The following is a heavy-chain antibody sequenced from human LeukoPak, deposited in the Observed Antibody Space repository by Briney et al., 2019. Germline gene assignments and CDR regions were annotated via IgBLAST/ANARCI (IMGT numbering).Heavy chain of an antibody. D-gene: IGHD2/OR15-2a*01. J-gene: IGHJ4*02. CDR3: AKGYTISSMLAFDY. CDR1: GFTFSSYA. Sequence: GGSLRLSCAASGFTFSSYAMSWVPQAPGKGLEWISTISGGGDSTYYPDSVKGRFTISRDNSKNTLYLQMSSLGAEDTAVYYCAKGYTISSMLAFDYWGQGTLVTVSS. CDR2: ISGGGDST. V-gene: IGHV3-23*01.